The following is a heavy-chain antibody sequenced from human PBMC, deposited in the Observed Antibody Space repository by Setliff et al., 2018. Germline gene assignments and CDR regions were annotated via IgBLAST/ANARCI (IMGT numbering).Heavy chain of an antibody. Sequence: SETLSLTCTVSGDSISRYYWSWIRQPPGKGLEWIGYIQNGGNTKYNPSLGSRITMSVDTSKNQFSLNLTSVTAADTAVYYCAREGFYYNPRPYYLDYWGQGTLVTVSS. CDR3: AREGFYYNPRPYYLDY. D-gene: IGHD3-10*01. J-gene: IGHJ4*02. CDR2: IQNGGNT. CDR1: GDSISRYY. V-gene: IGHV4-4*08.